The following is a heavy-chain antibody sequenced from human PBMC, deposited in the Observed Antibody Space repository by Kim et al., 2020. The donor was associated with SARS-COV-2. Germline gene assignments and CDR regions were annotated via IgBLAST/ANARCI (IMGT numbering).Heavy chain of an antibody. J-gene: IGHJ2*01. CDR2: IYHSGST. Sequence: SETLSLTCTVSGGSIRSYFWNWIRQPPGKGLEWIGYIYHSGSTNYNPSLKSRVTISLDTSKNQFSLNLTSVTAADTAVYYCASRGATWHFDLWGRGTLVTVSS. CDR3: ASRGATWHFDL. CDR1: GGSIRSYF. V-gene: IGHV4-59*01. D-gene: IGHD3-10*01.